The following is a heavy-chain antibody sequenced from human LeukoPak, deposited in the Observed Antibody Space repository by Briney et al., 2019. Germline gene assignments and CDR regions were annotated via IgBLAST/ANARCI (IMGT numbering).Heavy chain of an antibody. V-gene: IGHV3-33*01. CDR3: ARDLLEFYLGSPLAFDY. J-gene: IGHJ4*02. D-gene: IGHD3-3*01. Sequence: GRSLRLSRAASGFTFSSYGMHWVRQAPGKGLEWVAVIWYDGSNKYYADSVKGRFTISRDNSKNTLYLQTNSLRAEDTAVYYCARDLLEFYLGSPLAFDYWGQGTLVTVSS. CDR2: IWYDGSNK. CDR1: GFTFSSYG.